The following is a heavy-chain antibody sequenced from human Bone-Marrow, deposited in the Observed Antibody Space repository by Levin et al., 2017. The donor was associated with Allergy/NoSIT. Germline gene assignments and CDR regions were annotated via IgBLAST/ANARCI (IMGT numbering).Heavy chain of an antibody. Sequence: GGSLRLSCAASGFTFSNAWMSWVRQAPGKGLEWVGRIKSKTDGGTTDYAAPVKGRFTISRDDSKNTLYLQMNSLKTEDTAVYYCTTRWGEVVPAARRVDYWGQGTLVTVSS. CDR3: TTRWGEVVPAARRVDY. V-gene: IGHV3-15*01. CDR1: GFTFSNAW. J-gene: IGHJ4*02. D-gene: IGHD2-2*01. CDR2: IKSKTDGGTT.